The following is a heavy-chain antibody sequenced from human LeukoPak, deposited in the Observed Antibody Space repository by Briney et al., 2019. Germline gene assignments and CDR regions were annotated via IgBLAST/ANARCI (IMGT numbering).Heavy chain of an antibody. CDR1: GGSISSYY. Sequence: TETLSLTCTVSGGSISSYYWSWIRQPPGKGLEWIGYIYYRGSTNYNPSLKSRVTISVDTSKNQFSLKLSSVTAADTAVYYCARACGGDCYDAFDIWGQGTMVTVSS. D-gene: IGHD2-21*02. V-gene: IGHV4-59*01. J-gene: IGHJ3*02. CDR2: IYYRGST. CDR3: ARACGGDCYDAFDI.